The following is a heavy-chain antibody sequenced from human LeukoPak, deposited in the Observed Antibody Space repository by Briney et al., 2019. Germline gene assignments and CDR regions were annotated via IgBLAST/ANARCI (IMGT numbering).Heavy chain of an antibody. CDR2: INTNTGNP. CDR3: ARFYCGGDCHFDY. CDR1: GYTFTSYA. D-gene: IGHD2-21*02. Sequence: GASVKVSCKASGYTFTSYAMNWVRQAPGQGLEWMGWINTNTGNPTYAQGFTGRFVLSWDTSFSTAYLQISSLKSEDTAVDYCARFYCGGDCHFDYWGQGTLVTVCS. J-gene: IGHJ4*02. V-gene: IGHV7-4-1*02.